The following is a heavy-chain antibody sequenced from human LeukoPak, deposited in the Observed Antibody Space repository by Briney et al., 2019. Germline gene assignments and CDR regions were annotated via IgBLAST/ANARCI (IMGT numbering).Heavy chain of an antibody. Sequence: PSETLSLTCAVYGGSFSGYYWSWIRQHPGKGLEWIGYIYYSGSTYYNPSLMSRVTISVDTSKNQFSLKLSSVTAADTAVYYCAREDSYYYFDYWGQGTLVTVSS. CDR2: IYYSGST. CDR1: GGSFSGYY. V-gene: IGHV4-31*11. D-gene: IGHD1-26*01. CDR3: AREDSYYYFDY. J-gene: IGHJ4*02.